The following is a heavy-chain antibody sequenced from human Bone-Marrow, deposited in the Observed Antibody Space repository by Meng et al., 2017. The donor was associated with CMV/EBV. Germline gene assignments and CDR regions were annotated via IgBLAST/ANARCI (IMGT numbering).Heavy chain of an antibody. V-gene: IGHV1-69*05. D-gene: IGHD1-26*01. CDR3: ARDPESGSPGDY. J-gene: IGHJ4*02. CDR1: GGTFSSYA. Sequence: SVKVSCKASGGTFSSYAISWVRQAPGQGLEWMGGIIHIFGTANYAQKFQGRVTITTDESTSTAYMELSSLRSEDTAVYYCARDPESGSPGDYWGQGTLVTVSS. CDR2: IIHIFGTA.